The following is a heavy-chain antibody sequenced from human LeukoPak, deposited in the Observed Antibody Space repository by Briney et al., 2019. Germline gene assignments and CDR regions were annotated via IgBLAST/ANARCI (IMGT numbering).Heavy chain of an antibody. J-gene: IGHJ4*02. CDR3: TRRGSVGAPDY. Sequence: PGRSLRLSCTASGFSFGDYAMSWFRQAPGKGLEWVDFIKSKAYGGTTECAASVKGRFTISRDDSKRIVYLQMNSLKTEDTAVYYCTRRGSVGAPDYWGQGTLVTVSS. V-gene: IGHV3-49*03. D-gene: IGHD1-26*01. CDR2: IKSKAYGGTT. CDR1: GFSFGDYA.